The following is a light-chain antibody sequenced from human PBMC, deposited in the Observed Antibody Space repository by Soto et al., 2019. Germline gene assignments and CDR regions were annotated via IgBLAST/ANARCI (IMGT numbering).Light chain of an antibody. CDR2: DAS. CDR1: QSVSSN. CDR3: QQYNNWPPLS. J-gene: IGKJ5*01. Sequence: EIVLTQSPGTLSLSPGERATFSCRASQSVSSNLAWYQQKPGQAPRLLIYDASNRATGIPARFSGSGSGTEFTLTISSLQSEDFAVYYCQQYNNWPPLSFGQGTRLEIK. V-gene: IGKV3D-15*01.